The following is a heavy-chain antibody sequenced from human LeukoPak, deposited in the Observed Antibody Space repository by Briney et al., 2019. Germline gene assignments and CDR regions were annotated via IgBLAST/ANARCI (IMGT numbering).Heavy chain of an antibody. CDR1: GYTFTSYY. V-gene: IGHV1-46*01. J-gene: IGHJ6*03. CDR3: ARANTPRWLDPSLWYYYYYMDV. Sequence: ASVKVSCKASGYTFTSYYMHWVRQAPGQGLEWMGTINPSGGSTSYAQKFQGRVTMTRDMSTSTVYMELSSLRSEDTAVYYCARANTPRWLDPSLWYYYYYMDVWGKGTTVTVSS. CDR2: INPSGGST. D-gene: IGHD6-19*01.